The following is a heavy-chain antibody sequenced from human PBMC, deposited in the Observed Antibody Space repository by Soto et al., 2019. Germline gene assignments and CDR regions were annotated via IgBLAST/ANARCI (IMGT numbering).Heavy chain of an antibody. CDR2: IYSGGST. CDR3: AREVARITGTSRGAFDI. CDR1: GFTVSSNY. Sequence: EVQLVESGGGLVQPGGSLRLSCAASGFTVSSNYMSWVRQAPGKGLEWVSVIYSGGSTYYADSVKGRFTISSHNSKNTLYLQMNSLRAEDTAVYYCAREVARITGTSRGAFDIWGQGTMVTVSS. J-gene: IGHJ3*02. V-gene: IGHV3-53*04. D-gene: IGHD1-20*01.